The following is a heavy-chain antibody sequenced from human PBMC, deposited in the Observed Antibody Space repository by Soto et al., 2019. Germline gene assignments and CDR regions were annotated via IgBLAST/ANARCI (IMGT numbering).Heavy chain of an antibody. CDR2: IYPGDSDT. CDR3: ASLSRLEPRSAFDY. CDR1: GYIFTNYW. Sequence: GESLKISCKGSGYIFTNYWIGWVRQMPGKGLEWMGIIYPGDSDTKYSPSFQGQVTISADKSINTAYLQWSSLKASDTAMYYCASLSRLEPRSAFDYWGQGTLVTVSS. V-gene: IGHV5-51*01. D-gene: IGHD1-1*01. J-gene: IGHJ4*02.